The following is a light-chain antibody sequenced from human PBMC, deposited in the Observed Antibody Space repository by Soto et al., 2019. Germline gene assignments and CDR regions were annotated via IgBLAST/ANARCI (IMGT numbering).Light chain of an antibody. Sequence: EIGLTQSPGTLSLSPGDRATLSCRASQSVSARYVAWYQQKPGQAPRLLIYATSSRATGIPDRFSGSVSVTDFSLSISRVEPEDFVVYFCQRFDNSPPYTFGQGTKLEIK. CDR2: ATS. CDR3: QRFDNSPPYT. CDR1: QSVSARY. V-gene: IGKV3-20*01. J-gene: IGKJ2*01.